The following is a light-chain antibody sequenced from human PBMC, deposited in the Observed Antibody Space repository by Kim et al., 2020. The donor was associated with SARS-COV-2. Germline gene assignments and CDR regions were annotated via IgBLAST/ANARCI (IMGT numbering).Light chain of an antibody. Sequence: QPVLTQSPSASASLGASVKLTCTLSSGHSSYAIAWHQQQPEKDPRYLMKLNSDGSHSKGDGIPDRFSGSSSGAERYLTISSLQSEDEADYYCQTWGTGNWVFGGGTQLTVL. V-gene: IGLV4-69*01. CDR2: LNSDGSH. CDR3: QTWGTGNWV. J-gene: IGLJ3*02. CDR1: SGHSSYA.